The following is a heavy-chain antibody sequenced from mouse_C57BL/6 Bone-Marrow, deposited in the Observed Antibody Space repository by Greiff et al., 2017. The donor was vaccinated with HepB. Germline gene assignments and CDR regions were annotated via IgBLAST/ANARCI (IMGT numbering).Heavy chain of an antibody. CDR3: ARFITTVVATYYYAMDY. V-gene: IGHV1-18*01. J-gene: IGHJ4*01. CDR1: GYTFTDYN. CDR2: INPNNGGT. Sequence: VHVKQSGPELVKPGASVKIPCKASGYTFTDYNMDWVKQSHGKSLEWIGDINPNNGGTIYNQKFKGKATLTVDKSSSTAYMELRSLTSEDTAVYYCARFITTVVATYYYAMDYWGQGTSVTVSS. D-gene: IGHD1-1*01.